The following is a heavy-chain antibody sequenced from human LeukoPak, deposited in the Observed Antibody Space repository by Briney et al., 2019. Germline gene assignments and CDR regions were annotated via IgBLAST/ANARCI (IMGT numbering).Heavy chain of an antibody. D-gene: IGHD3-22*01. CDR3: AKPIYYDSSGYYFDY. V-gene: IGHV3-23*01. CDR1: GFTFSIYA. Sequence: GSLRLSCAGSGFTFSIYAMSWVRQAPGKGLEWVSGVSGSGGSTYYADSVKGRFTISRDNSKNTLHLQMNSLRAEDTAVYYCAKPIYYDSSGYYFDYWGQGTLLTVSS. CDR2: VSGSGGST. J-gene: IGHJ4*01.